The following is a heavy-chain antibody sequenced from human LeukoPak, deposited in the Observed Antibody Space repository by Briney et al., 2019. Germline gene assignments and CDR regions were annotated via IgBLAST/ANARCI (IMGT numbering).Heavy chain of an antibody. V-gene: IGHV1-2*02. CDR2: INPNSGGT. Sequence: ASVKVSRKASGYTFTGYYMHWVRQAPGQGLEWVGWINPNSGGTNYAQTFQGRVTMTRDTSISTAYMELSRLRTDDTAVYYCARVVADCSGGSCYSGRSAYNWFDPWGQGTLVTVSS. CDR3: ARVVADCSGGSCYSGRSAYNWFDP. J-gene: IGHJ5*02. D-gene: IGHD2-15*01. CDR1: GYTFTGYY.